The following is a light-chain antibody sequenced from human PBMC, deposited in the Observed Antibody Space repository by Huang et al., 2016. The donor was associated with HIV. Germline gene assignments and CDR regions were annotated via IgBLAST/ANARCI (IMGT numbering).Light chain of an antibody. V-gene: IGKV1-5*03. CDR2: KPS. J-gene: IGKJ4*01. Sequence: DIQMTQSPSTLSASVGDRVTITCRVSQSISTWFAWHKQKPGRAPKLLIYKPSTLESGVPSMFSGSGSDTEFTLSISILQHDDFATYYCQEYSSYSLTFGGGTKVEIE. CDR3: QEYSSYSLT. CDR1: QSISTW.